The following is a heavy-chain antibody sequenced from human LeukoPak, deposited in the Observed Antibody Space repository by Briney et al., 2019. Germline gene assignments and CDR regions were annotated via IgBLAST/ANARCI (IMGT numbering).Heavy chain of an antibody. CDR3: ARTAARRFDY. D-gene: IGHD6-6*01. V-gene: IGHV1-46*01. CDR1: GYTFPSYF. CDR2: INPTGGST. J-gene: IGHJ4*02. Sequence: ASVKVSCKASGYTFPSYFLHWVRQAPGQGLEWMGIINPTGGSTTYAQKFQGRVTMTRDTSTSTVYMELSSLRSDDTAVYYCARTAARRFDYWGQGTLVTVSS.